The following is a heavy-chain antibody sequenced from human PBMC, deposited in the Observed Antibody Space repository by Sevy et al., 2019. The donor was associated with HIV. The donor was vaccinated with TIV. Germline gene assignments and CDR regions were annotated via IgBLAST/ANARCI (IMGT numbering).Heavy chain of an antibody. CDR3: ARDGGINSGSYLNFDY. D-gene: IGHD1-26*01. J-gene: IGHJ4*02. CDR2: IRSSSSYI. V-gene: IGHV3-21*01. Sequence: GGSLRLSCAASGFTFSSYSMNWVRQAPGKGLEWVSSIRSSSSYIYYADSVKGRFTISRDNAKNSLYLQMNSLRAEDTAVYYCARDGGINSGSYLNFDYWGQGTLVTVSS. CDR1: GFTFSSYS.